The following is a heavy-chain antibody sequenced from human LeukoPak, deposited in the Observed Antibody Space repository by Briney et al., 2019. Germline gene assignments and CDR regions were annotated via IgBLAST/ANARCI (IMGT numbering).Heavy chain of an antibody. J-gene: IGHJ4*02. CDR3: ARDGPIGVYY. V-gene: IGHV4-34*01. CDR1: GGSFSGYY. CDR2: INHSGST. Sequence: SETLSLTCAVYGGSFSGYYWSWIRQPPGKGLEWIGEINHSGSTNYNPSLKSRVTTSVDTSKNQFSLKLSSVTAADTAVYYCARDGPIGVYYWGQGTLVTVSS. D-gene: IGHD3-16*01.